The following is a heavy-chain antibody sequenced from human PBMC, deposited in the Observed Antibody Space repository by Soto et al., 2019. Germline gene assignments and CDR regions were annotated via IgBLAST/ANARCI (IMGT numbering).Heavy chain of an antibody. CDR1: GDSVSNNGAT. Sequence: SQTLSLTCAICGDSVSNNGATWNWIRQSPSRGLEWLGRAYYRSRWHYDYATSVRSRITINPDTSKNQFSLQLSSVTPEDAAVYYCARDPPDFNSGFDSWGQGSLVTVSS. CDR2: AYYRSRWHY. D-gene: IGHD1-26*01. CDR3: ARDPPDFNSGFDS. J-gene: IGHJ4*02. V-gene: IGHV6-1*01.